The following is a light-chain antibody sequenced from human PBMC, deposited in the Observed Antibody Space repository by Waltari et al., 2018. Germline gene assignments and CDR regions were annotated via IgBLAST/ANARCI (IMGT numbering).Light chain of an antibody. CDR3: LQAYSFPRT. CDR2: PAS. V-gene: IGKV1-12*01. CDR1: QGISSR. Sequence: DIQMTQSPSLVSASVGDRVTITCRASQGISSRLAWYQQKPGKAPKLLIYPASTLQSGVPSRFSGSGSGTEFTLIITTLQPEDFATYFCLQAYSFPRTFGQGTKLEIK. J-gene: IGKJ2*01.